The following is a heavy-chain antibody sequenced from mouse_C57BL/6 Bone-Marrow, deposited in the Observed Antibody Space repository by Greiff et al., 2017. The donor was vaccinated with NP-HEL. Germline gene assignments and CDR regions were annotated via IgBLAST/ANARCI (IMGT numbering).Heavy chain of an antibody. V-gene: IGHV5-16*01. CDR1: GFTFSDYY. CDR2: INYDGSST. J-gene: IGHJ1*03. Sequence: EVQLVESEGGLVQPGSSMKLSCTASGFTFSDYYMAWVRQVPEKGLEWVANINYDGSSTYYLDSLKSRFIISRDNAKNIRYLQMSSLKSEDTATYYCARDLVWYFDVWGTGTTVTVSS. CDR3: ARDLVWYFDV.